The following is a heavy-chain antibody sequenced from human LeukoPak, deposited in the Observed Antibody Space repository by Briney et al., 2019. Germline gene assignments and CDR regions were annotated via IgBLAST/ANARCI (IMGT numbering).Heavy chain of an antibody. CDR2: IIPIFGTA. J-gene: IGHJ3*02. CDR1: GGTFSSYA. D-gene: IGHD3-3*01. Sequence: GASVKVSCKASGGTFSSYAISWVRQAPGQGLEWMGEIIPIFGTANYAQKFQGRVTITTDESTSTAYMELSSLRSEDTAMYYCARHGGISIFGVAQPGGASDIWGQGTMVTVSS. CDR3: ARHGGISIFGVAQPGGASDI. V-gene: IGHV1-69*05.